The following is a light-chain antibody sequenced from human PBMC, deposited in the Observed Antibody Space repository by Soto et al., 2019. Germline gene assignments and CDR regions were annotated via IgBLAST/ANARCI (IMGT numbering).Light chain of an antibody. Sequence: EIVLTQSPGTLSLSQGERATLSCRASQSVSSSYLAWYQQKPGQAPRLLIYGASSRATGIPDRFSGSGSGTDFTLTISRLEPEDFAVYYCQQYGSSLWTFGQGTQVDIK. CDR2: GAS. CDR1: QSVSSSY. J-gene: IGKJ1*01. V-gene: IGKV3-20*01. CDR3: QQYGSSLWT.